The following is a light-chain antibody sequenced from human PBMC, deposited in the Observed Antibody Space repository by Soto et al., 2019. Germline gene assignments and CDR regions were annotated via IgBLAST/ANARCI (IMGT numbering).Light chain of an antibody. V-gene: IGLV1-40*01. CDR1: SSNIGAGYD. CDR2: DNS. J-gene: IGLJ2*01. Sequence: QSVLTQPPSVSGAPGQRVTISCTGSSSNIGAGYDVHWYQLLPGAAPKLLIYDNSNRPSGVPDRFSGSKSGTSASLAITGLQAEDEADYYCQSYDSSLSGSGVVFGGGTKLTVL. CDR3: QSYDSSLSGSGVV.